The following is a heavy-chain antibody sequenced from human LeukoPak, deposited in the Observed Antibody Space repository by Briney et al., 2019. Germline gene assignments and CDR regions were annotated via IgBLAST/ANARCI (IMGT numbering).Heavy chain of an antibody. D-gene: IGHD3-22*01. J-gene: IGHJ4*02. CDR1: GFTFSSYS. CDR3: AKGEGTMIESPFDY. V-gene: IGHV3-48*01. Sequence: PGGSLRLSCAASGFTFSSYSMNWVRQAPGKGLEWVSYISSSSSTIYYADSVKGRFTISRDNAKNSLYLQMNSLRAEDTALYYCAKGEGTMIESPFDYWGQGTLVTVSS. CDR2: ISSSSSTI.